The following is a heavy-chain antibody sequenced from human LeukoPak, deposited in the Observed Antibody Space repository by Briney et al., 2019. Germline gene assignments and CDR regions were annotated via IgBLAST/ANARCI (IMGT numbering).Heavy chain of an antibody. CDR3: ARVRGSYSADY. V-gene: IGHV3-48*04. J-gene: IGHJ4*02. Sequence: GGSLRLPCAASGFTFSGYSMTWVRQAPGKGLEWLSYICSSSSTIYYADSVKGRVTISRDNAKNSLYLQMNSLRAEDTAVYYCARVRGSYSADYWGQGTLVTVSS. D-gene: IGHD1-26*01. CDR2: ICSSSSTI. CDR1: GFTFSGYS.